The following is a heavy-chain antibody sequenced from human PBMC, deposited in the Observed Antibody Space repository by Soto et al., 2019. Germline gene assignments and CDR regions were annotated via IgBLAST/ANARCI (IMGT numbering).Heavy chain of an antibody. CDR1: GYTFTSYG. J-gene: IGHJ6*02. CDR2: ISAYNGNT. Sequence: GXSVKVSFKASGYTFTSYGISWLRHTPGQGLEWMGWISAYNGNTNYAQKLQGRVTMTTDTSTSTAYMELRSLRSDDTAVYYCARDSSGYSYGYYYYYGMDVWGQGTTVTVSS. D-gene: IGHD5-18*01. V-gene: IGHV1-18*01. CDR3: ARDSSGYSYGYYYYYGMDV.